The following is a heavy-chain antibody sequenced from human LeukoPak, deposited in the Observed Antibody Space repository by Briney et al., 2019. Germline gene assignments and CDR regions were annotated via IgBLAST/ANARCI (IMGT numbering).Heavy chain of an antibody. CDR2: IYYSGST. D-gene: IGHD6-13*01. J-gene: IGHJ4*02. V-gene: IGHV4-61*01. CDR1: GGSISSSSYY. Sequence: SETLSLTCTVSGGSISSSSYYWSWIRQPPGKGLEWIGYIYYSGSTNYNPSLKSRVTISVDTSKNQFSLKLSSVTAADTAVYYCARGAAAGIPYFDYWGQGTLVTVSS. CDR3: ARGAAAGIPYFDY.